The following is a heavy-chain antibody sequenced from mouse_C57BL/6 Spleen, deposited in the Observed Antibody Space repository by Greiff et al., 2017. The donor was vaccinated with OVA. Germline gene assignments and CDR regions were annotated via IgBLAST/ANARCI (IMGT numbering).Heavy chain of an antibody. CDR2: IYPSDSYT. V-gene: IGHV1-50*01. J-gene: IGHJ1*03. CDR1: GYTFTSYW. D-gene: IGHD1-1*02. Sequence: VQLQQPGAELVKPGASVKLSCTASGYTFTSYWMQWVNQRPGQGLEWIGEIYPSDSYTNYKQKFKGKATLTVDTSSSTAYMQLSSLTPEDSAVYYCARSDYSDYWYFDVWGTGTTVTVSS. CDR3: ARSDYSDYWYFDV.